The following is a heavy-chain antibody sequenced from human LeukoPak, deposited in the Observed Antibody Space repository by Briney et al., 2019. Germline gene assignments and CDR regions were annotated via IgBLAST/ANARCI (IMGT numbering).Heavy chain of an antibody. CDR2: INPNSGGT. CDR3: ARVSYSSSWYGYNWFNP. Sequence: GASVKVSCKASGYTFTGYYMHWVRQAPGQGLEWMGWINPNSGGTNYAQKFQGRVTMTRDTSISTAYMELSRLRSDDTAVYYCARVSYSSSWYGYNWFNPWGQGTLVTVSS. J-gene: IGHJ5*02. CDR1: GYTFTGYY. V-gene: IGHV1-2*02. D-gene: IGHD6-13*01.